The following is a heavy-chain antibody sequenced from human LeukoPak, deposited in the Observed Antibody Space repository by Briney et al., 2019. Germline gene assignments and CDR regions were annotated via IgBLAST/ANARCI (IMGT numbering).Heavy chain of an antibody. D-gene: IGHD3-9*01. Sequence: TSQTLSLTCTVSGGSISSGSYYWSWIRQPAGKGLEWIGRIYTSGSTNYNPSLKSRVTISVDTSKNQFSLKLSSVTAADTAVYYCARGFDPEVGWDYWGQGTLVTVSS. J-gene: IGHJ4*02. CDR1: GGSISSGSYY. V-gene: IGHV4-61*02. CDR3: ARGFDPEVGWDY. CDR2: IYTSGST.